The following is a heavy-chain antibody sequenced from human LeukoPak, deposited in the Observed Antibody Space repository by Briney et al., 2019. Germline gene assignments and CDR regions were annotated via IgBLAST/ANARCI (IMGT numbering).Heavy chain of an antibody. D-gene: IGHD6-13*01. CDR1: GFTFSSYA. J-gene: IGHJ4*02. Sequence: PGGSLRLSCAASGFTFSSYAMNWVRQAPGKGLEWVAVISYDGSNKYYADSVKGRFTISRDNSKNTLYLQMNSLRAEDTAVYYCARYWDDPGYSSSWYGGSFDYWGQGTLVTVSS. CDR2: ISYDGSNK. CDR3: ARYWDDPGYSSSWYGGSFDY. V-gene: IGHV3-30*04.